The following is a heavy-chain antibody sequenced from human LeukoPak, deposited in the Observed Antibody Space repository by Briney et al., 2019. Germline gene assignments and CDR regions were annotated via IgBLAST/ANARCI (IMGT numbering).Heavy chain of an antibody. CDR3: ARGLRGFDP. CDR2: ISSSGSSI. CDR1: GFTFSSYE. V-gene: IGHV3-48*03. J-gene: IGHJ5*02. Sequence: GGSLGLSCAASGFTFSSYEMNWVRQPPGKGLEWVSYISSSGSSIYSADSVKGRFTISRDNAKNSLSLQMNSLRAEDTALYYCARGLRGFDPWGQGTLVTVSS.